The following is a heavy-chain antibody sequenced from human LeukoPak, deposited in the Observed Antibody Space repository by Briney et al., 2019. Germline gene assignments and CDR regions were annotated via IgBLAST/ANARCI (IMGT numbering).Heavy chain of an antibody. Sequence: SETLSLTCTASGGSINSYYWSWIRQPPGKGLEWIGYIYYSGGNENNPSLKSRVTISVDTSKNQFSLKLSSVTAADTAVYYCARGRVYSSGWYWDYWGQGTLVTVSS. D-gene: IGHD6-19*01. V-gene: IGHV4-59*01. CDR2: IYYSGGN. CDR1: GGSINSYY. J-gene: IGHJ4*02. CDR3: ARGRVYSSGWYWDY.